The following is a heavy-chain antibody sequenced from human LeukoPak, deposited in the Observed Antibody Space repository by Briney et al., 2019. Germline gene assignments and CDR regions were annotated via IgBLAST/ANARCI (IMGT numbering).Heavy chain of an antibody. CDR3: ARDPRDTAMVATYYFDY. J-gene: IGHJ4*02. CDR1: GYTFTGYY. CDR2: INPNSDGT. V-gene: IGHV1-2*02. D-gene: IGHD5-18*01. Sequence: VKVSCKASGYTFTGYYMHWVRQAPGQGLEWMGWINPNSDGTNYAQKFQGRVTMTRDTSISTAYMELSRLRSDDTAVYYCARDPRDTAMVATYYFDYWGQGTLVTVSS.